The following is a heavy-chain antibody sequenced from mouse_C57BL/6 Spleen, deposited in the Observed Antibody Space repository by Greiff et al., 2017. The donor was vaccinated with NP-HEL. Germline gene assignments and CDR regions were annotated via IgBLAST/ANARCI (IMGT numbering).Heavy chain of an antibody. CDR1: GYAFTNYL. D-gene: IGHD2-4*01. CDR2: INPGSGGT. V-gene: IGHV1-54*01. CDR3: ARGIMIRVFDY. J-gene: IGHJ2*01. Sequence: QVQLKESGAELVRPGTSVKVSCKASGYAFTNYLIEWVKQRPGQGLEWIGVINPGSGGTNYNEKFKGKATLTADKSSSTAYMQLSSLTSEDSAVYFCARGIMIRVFDYWGQGTTLTVSS.